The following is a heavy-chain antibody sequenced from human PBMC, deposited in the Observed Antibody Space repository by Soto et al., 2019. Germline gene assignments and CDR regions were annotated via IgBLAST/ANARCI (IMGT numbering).Heavy chain of an antibody. V-gene: IGHV5-51*01. CDR2: IFPDDSDT. Sequence: GESLKISCKGSGYSFTSYWIGWVRQMPGKGLEWMGIIFPDDSDTRYSPSFQGHVTISVDKSISTAYVQWSSLKASDSAIYYCFRGGVXXRTFDYWGQGTLVTVSS. CDR3: FRGGVXXRTFDY. D-gene: IGHD3-16*01. J-gene: IGHJ4*02. CDR1: GYSFTSYW.